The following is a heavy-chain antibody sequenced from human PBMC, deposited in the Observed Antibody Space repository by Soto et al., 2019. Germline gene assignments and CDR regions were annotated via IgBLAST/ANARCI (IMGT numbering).Heavy chain of an antibody. D-gene: IGHD5-12*01. Sequence: LVKVSCKASGGTFSSYAISWVRQAPGQGLEWMGGIIPIFGTANYAQKFQGRVTITADESTSTAYMELSSLRSEDTAVYYCARVLGASGYAGYYFDYWGQGTLVTVSS. CDR3: ARVLGASGYAGYYFDY. V-gene: IGHV1-69*13. CDR2: IIPIFGTA. CDR1: GGTFSSYA. J-gene: IGHJ4*02.